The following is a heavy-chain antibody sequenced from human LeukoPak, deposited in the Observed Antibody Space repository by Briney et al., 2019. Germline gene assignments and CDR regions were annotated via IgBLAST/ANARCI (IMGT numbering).Heavy chain of an antibody. D-gene: IGHD6-13*01. CDR3: ARGLAAAGLTFDY. CDR1: GFTVSSNY. CDR2: IYSGGST. J-gene: IGHJ4*02. V-gene: IGHV3-53*01. Sequence: GGSLRLSCAASGFTVSSNYMSWVRQAPGKGLEWVSVIYSGGSTYYADSVKGRFTISRDNSKNTLYLQMNSLRAEDTAVYYCARGLAAAGLTFDYWGQGTLVTVSS.